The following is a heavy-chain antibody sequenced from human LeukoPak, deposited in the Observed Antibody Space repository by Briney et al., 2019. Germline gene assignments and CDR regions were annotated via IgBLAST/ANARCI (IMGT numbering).Heavy chain of an antibody. Sequence: GGSLRLSCAASGFRYSSYTMNGVRQAPGKGLEWVSSISSSSSDIYYAVSVKAPLTLYRDNPKNTLYLQMTSLRAEDTAVYYCASDSRTTGTTSGYFDYWGQGTLVTVSS. D-gene: IGHD1-1*01. CDR1: GFRYSSYT. J-gene: IGHJ4*02. CDR3: ASDSRTTGTTSGYFDY. V-gene: IGHV3-21*01. CDR2: ISSSSSDI.